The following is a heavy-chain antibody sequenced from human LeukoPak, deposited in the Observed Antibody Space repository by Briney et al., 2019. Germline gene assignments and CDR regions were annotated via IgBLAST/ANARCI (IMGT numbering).Heavy chain of an antibody. J-gene: IGHJ5*02. CDR3: ARTIAVAGYNWFDP. Sequence: SETLSLTCTVSGGSISSYYWSWIRQPPGKGLEWIGYIYYSGSTNYNPSLKSRVTISVDTSKNQFSLKLSSVTAADTAVYYCARTIAVAGYNWFDPWSQGTLVTVSS. D-gene: IGHD6-19*01. CDR1: GGSISSYY. V-gene: IGHV4-59*01. CDR2: IYYSGST.